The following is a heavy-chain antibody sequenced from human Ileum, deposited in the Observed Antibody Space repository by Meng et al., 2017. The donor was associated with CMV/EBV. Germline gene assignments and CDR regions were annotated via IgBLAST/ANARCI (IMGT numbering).Heavy chain of an antibody. CDR2: ISASGGTT. CDR1: GFSFRFFA. D-gene: IGHD6-13*01. CDR3: AKHIATATFDS. V-gene: IGHV3-23*01. Sequence: SCAASGFSFRFFAVSWVRQAPGKGLEWVSRISASGGTTYYADSVKGRFTISRDNSKNTLFLQMNSLRADDTAIYYCAKHIATATFDSWGHGTLVTVSS. J-gene: IGHJ4*01.